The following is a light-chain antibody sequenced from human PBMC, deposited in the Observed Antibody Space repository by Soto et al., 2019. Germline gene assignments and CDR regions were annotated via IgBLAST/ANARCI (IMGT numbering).Light chain of an antibody. CDR2: DTS. Sequence: IVLTQSPGTLSFSPGERATLSCRASQSLANSFIAWYQQKPGQAPRLLIYDTSSRASGIPDRFSGSGSGTDFTLTISRLETEDFAVFYCQQYGTSEIILGQGTRLEIK. J-gene: IGKJ5*01. V-gene: IGKV3-20*01. CDR3: QQYGTSEII. CDR1: QSLANSF.